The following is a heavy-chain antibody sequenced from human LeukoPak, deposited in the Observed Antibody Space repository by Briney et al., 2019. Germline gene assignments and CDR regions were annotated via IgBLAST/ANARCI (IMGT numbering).Heavy chain of an antibody. CDR2: ISSTSTYI. D-gene: IGHD3-10*01. J-gene: IGHJ4*02. CDR3: ARYYYTSGSCFDY. Sequence: GGSLRLSCAGSGFTFSSYNMSWVRQAPGKGLEWVSSISSTSTYIYYADSVKGRFTISRDNAKNSLYLQMNSLRAEDTAVYYCARYYYTSGSCFDYWGQGSLVTVSS. V-gene: IGHV3-21*01. CDR1: GFTFSSYN.